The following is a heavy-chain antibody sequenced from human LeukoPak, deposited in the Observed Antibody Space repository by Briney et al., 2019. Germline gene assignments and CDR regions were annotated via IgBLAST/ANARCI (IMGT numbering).Heavy chain of an antibody. CDR1: GYSFTSYW. J-gene: IGHJ4*02. CDR2: IYPGDSDT. V-gene: IGHV5-51*07. CDR3: ARHEYSSGWCTDY. D-gene: IGHD6-19*01. Sequence: GESLKISCKGSGYSFTSYWIGWVHQMPGKGLEWMGIIYPGDSDTRYSPSFQGQVTISADKSISTAYLQWSSLKASDTAMYYCARHEYSSGWCTDYWGQGTLVTVSS.